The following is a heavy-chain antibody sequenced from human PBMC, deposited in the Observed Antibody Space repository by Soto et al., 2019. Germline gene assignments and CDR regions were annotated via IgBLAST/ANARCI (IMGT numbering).Heavy chain of an antibody. V-gene: IGHV3-9*01. CDR2: ISWNSGSI. CDR3: AKGRGTIYYYYGMDV. Sequence: GGSLRLSCAASGFTFDDYAMHWVRQAPGKGLEWVSGISWNSGSIGYADSVKGRFTISRDNAKNSLYLQMNSLRAEDTALYYCAKGRGTIYYYYGMDVWGQGTTVTVS. D-gene: IGHD3-3*01. CDR1: GFTFDDYA. J-gene: IGHJ6*02.